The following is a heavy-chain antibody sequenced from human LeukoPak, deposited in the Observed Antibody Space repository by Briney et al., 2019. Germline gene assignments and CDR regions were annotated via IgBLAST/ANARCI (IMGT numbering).Heavy chain of an antibody. V-gene: IGHV3-7*01. CDR1: GFTFSSYG. J-gene: IGHJ4*02. D-gene: IGHD2-2*01. CDR2: IKQDGSEK. Sequence: GGSLRLSCAASGFTFSSYGMSWVRQAPGKGLEWVANIKQDGSEKYYVDSVKGRFTISRDNAKNSLYLQMNSLRAEDTAVYCCARLSSTPNFDYWGQGTLVTVSS. CDR3: ARLSSTPNFDY.